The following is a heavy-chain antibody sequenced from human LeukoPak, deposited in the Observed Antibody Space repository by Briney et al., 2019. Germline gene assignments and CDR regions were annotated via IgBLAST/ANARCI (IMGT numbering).Heavy chain of an antibody. V-gene: IGHV3-30-3*01. Sequence: HPGRSLRLSCAASGFIFSSYPMHWVRQAPGKGLEWEAVISYDGRNEYYADSVKGRFTISRDNSKNTLYLQMHSLRVEDTAVYYCASFPTLAFYFDSSGYSDGDYCGQGTLVTVSS. J-gene: IGHJ4*02. CDR3: ASFPTLAFYFDSSGYSDGDY. CDR1: GFIFSSYP. CDR2: ISYDGRNE. D-gene: IGHD3-22*01.